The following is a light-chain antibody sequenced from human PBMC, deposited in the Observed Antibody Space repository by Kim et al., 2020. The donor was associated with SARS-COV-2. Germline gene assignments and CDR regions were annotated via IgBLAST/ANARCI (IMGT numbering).Light chain of an antibody. Sequence: SASVGHRVTITCRASQSISNYLNWYQQKPGKAPKLLIYAASSLQSGVPSRFSGSGSGTDFTHTISSLLPEDFATYYCQQSYGIPLTFGGGTKVEI. V-gene: IGKV1-39*01. J-gene: IGKJ4*01. CDR3: QQSYGIPLT. CDR1: QSISNY. CDR2: AAS.